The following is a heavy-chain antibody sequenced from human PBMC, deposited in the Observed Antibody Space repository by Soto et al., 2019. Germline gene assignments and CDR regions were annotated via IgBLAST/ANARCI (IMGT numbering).Heavy chain of an antibody. Sequence: GGSLRLSCAASGFAFSTFAMTWVHQAPGKGLEWVAAISVSGNNAYYADSVKGRFTISRDNSQNTVFLQMSSLRVDDTAVYYCARDQLRPGILYSLGVLLPEYGLWGQGTLVTVSS. CDR1: GFAFSTFA. V-gene: IGHV3-23*01. CDR2: ISVSGNNA. D-gene: IGHD3-22*01. J-gene: IGHJ4*02. CDR3: ARDQLRPGILYSLGVLLPEYGL.